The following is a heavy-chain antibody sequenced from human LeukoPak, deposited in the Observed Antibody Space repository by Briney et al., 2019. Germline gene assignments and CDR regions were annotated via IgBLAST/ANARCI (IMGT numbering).Heavy chain of an antibody. CDR1: GFTFSDNS. CDR2: IDGSGDTI. J-gene: IGHJ4*02. V-gene: IGHV3-48*02. CDR3: SRRFDC. Sequence: GESLRLSCAASGFTFSDNSMNWVRQAPGKGLEWVSYIDGSGDTIYYADSVNGRFTISRDNAKNSLDLEMNSLRDEDTAVYYCSRRFDCWGQGTLVTVSS.